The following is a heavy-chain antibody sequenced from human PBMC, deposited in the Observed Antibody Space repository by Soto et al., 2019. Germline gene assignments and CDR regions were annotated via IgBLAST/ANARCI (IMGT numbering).Heavy chain of an antibody. Sequence: ASVKVSCKASGYTFTGYYMHWVRQAPGQGLEWMGWINPNSGGTNYAQKFQGRVTMTRDTSISTAYMELSRLRSDDTAVYYCARVLEPEWIQLNNWLDPWGQGTLVTVSS. CDR3: ARVLEPEWIQLNNWLDP. CDR2: INPNSGGT. V-gene: IGHV1-2*02. J-gene: IGHJ5*02. D-gene: IGHD5-18*01. CDR1: GYTFTGYY.